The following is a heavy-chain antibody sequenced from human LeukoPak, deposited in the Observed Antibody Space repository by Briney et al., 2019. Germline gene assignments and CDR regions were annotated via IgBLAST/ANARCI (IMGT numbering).Heavy chain of an antibody. D-gene: IGHD1-26*01. CDR2: IFTSGST. J-gene: IGHJ4*02. Sequence: PSETLSLTCTVSGGSISNYYWSWIRQPAGKGLEWIGRIFTSGSTNYNPSLKSRVTMSVDTSKNQFSLKLSSVTAADTAVYYCARAAPYSGSCIDYWGQGTLVTVSS. CDR1: GGSISNYY. CDR3: ARAAPYSGSCIDY. V-gene: IGHV4-4*07.